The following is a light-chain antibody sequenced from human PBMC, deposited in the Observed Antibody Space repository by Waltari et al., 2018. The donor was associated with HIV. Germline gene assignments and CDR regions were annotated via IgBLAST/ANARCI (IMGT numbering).Light chain of an antibody. CDR1: AFPKQY. V-gene: IGLV3-25*03. Sequence: SYELTQPPSVSVSPGQTARITCSGDAFPKQYAYWYQQKTGQAPVLVIYKDSERPSGIPERFSGSSSGTTVTLTISGVQAEDEADYFCQSADSSGTYLYVFGTGTKVTVL. CDR2: KDS. CDR3: QSADSSGTYLYV. J-gene: IGLJ1*01.